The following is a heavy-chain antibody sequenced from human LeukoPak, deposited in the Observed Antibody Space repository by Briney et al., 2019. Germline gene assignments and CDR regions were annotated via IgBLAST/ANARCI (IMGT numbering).Heavy chain of an antibody. Sequence: SETLSLTCSVSGGSIDSNSWSWIRQPAGKGLEWIGRMFISGSANHNPSLKSRVTLSVDTSKNQFSLKLSSVTAADTAVYYCARGDYGDYLYYFDYWGQGTLVTVSS. CDR1: GGSIDSNS. D-gene: IGHD4-17*01. V-gene: IGHV4-4*07. CDR3: ARGDYGDYLYYFDY. J-gene: IGHJ4*02. CDR2: MFISGSA.